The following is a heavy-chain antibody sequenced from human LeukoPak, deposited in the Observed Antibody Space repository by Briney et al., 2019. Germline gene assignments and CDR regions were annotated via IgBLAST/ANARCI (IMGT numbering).Heavy chain of an antibody. J-gene: IGHJ4*02. Sequence: GGSLRLSCAASGFSFSSYAMSWVRQAPGKGLEWVSAISGSGGSTYYADSVKGRFTNSRDNSKNTLYLHMKSLRAEDTAVYYCATDYGPVNTPSISPSDNWGQGTLVTVSS. CDR2: ISGSGGST. CDR3: ATDYGPVNTPSISPSDN. CDR1: GFSFSSYA. D-gene: IGHD4-11*01. V-gene: IGHV3-23*01.